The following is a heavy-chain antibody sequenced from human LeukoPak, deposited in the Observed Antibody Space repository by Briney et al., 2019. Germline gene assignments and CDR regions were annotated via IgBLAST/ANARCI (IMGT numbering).Heavy chain of an antibody. Sequence: GGSLRLSCAASGFSFSTYALHWVRQAPGKGLEWLAVISSDGNSDFYAGSVKGRFTISRDNSQNSLSLQMSSLKTEDTAVYYCARGPSGYHNTGGQGTLVTVSS. CDR1: GFSFSTYA. V-gene: IGHV3-30*14. D-gene: IGHD5-12*01. CDR3: ARGPSGYHNT. J-gene: IGHJ4*02. CDR2: ISSDGNSD.